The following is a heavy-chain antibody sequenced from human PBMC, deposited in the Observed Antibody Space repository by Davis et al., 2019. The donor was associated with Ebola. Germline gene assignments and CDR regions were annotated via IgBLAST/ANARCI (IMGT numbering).Heavy chain of an antibody. CDR1: GGTFSSYA. D-gene: IGHD4-17*01. Sequence: SVKVSCKASGGTFSSYAISWVRQAPGQGLEWMGGIIPIFGTANYAQKFQGRVTITADESTSTAYMELSSLRSEDTAVYYCPRRKIEYGDYVGNWFDPWGQGTLVTVSS. CDR3: PRRKIEYGDYVGNWFDP. J-gene: IGHJ5*02. CDR2: IIPIFGTA. V-gene: IGHV1-69*13.